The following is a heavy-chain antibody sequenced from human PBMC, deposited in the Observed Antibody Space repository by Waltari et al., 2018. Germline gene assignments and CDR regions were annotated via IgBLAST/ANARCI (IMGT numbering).Heavy chain of an antibody. CDR3: ARRRGYSYGLFR. J-gene: IGHJ4*02. CDR1: GGSFSGYY. Sequence: QVQLQQWGAGLLKPSETLSLTCAVYGGSFSGYYWSWIRQPPGKGLEWIGEINPSGSTNYNPSLKSRVTISVDTSKNQFSLKLSSVTAADTAVYYCARRRGYSYGLFRWGQGTLVTVSS. V-gene: IGHV4-34*01. D-gene: IGHD5-18*01. CDR2: INPSGST.